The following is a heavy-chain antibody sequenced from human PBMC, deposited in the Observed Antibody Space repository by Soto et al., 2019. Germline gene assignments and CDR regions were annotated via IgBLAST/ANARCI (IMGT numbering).Heavy chain of an antibody. CDR1: GFSLTYSGVG. V-gene: IGHV2-5*02. D-gene: IGHD3-22*01. J-gene: IGHJ4*02. CDR3: AHSPYLFEGSGYCPFDY. CDR2: IYWDDDK. Sequence: QITLKESGPTLVKPTQTLTLTCTFSGFSLTYSGVGVGWIRQPPGKALEWLALIYWDDDKRYSPSLKGRLTITKDTSKNQVVLIMTNMAPVDTATYFCAHSPYLFEGSGYCPFDYWGQGTLVTVSS.